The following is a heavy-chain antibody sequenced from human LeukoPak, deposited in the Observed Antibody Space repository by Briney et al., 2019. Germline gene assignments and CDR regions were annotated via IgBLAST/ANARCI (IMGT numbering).Heavy chain of an antibody. J-gene: IGHJ4*02. CDR1: GFTFSSYS. Sequence: GGSLGLSCAASGFTFSSYSMNWVRQAPGKGLEWVSYISSSSSTIYYADSVRGRFTISRDNAKNSLYLQMNSLRVDDTAVYYCAEVPAAISYWGQGTLVTVSS. V-gene: IGHV3-48*01. CDR3: AEVPAAISY. CDR2: ISSSSSTI. D-gene: IGHD2-2*01.